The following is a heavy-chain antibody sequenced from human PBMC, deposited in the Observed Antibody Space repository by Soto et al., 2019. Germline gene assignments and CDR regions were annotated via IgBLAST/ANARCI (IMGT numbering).Heavy chain of an antibody. V-gene: IGHV4-59*01. D-gene: IGHD3-3*01. CDR1: GGSISSYY. CDR2: TYYSGST. Sequence: PSETLSLTCTVSGGSISSYYWSWIRQPPGKGLEWIGYTYYSGSTNYNPSLKSRVTISVDTSKNQFSLKLSSVTAADTAVYYCARHTIFGVVPNWFDPWGQGTLVTVSS. J-gene: IGHJ5*02. CDR3: ARHTIFGVVPNWFDP.